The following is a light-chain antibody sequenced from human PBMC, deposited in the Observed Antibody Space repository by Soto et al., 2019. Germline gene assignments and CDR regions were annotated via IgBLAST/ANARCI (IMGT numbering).Light chain of an antibody. CDR3: QQYDSSLYT. V-gene: IGKV3-20*01. CDR1: QSVSSTY. J-gene: IGKJ2*01. CDR2: GAS. Sequence: EIVLTQSPGTLSLSPGERATLSCRASQSVSSTYLAWYQQKPGQAPRLLIYGASSRATGIPDRFSGSGSATDFTLTISRLEPEDFAVYFCQQYDSSLYTFGQGTKLEIK.